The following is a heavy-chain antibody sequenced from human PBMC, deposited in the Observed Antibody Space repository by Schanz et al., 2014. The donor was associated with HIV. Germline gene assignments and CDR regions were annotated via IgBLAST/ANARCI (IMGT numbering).Heavy chain of an antibody. J-gene: IGHJ4*01. CDR1: GFNMEDYA. CDR2: ITWNNRVT. D-gene: IGHD1-26*01. Sequence: EVQLMESGGGLVQPGRSLRLSCAASGFNMEDYAMHWVRQSPGKGLEWVSGITWNNRVTGYADSVKGRFTISRDPAKNTLFLHMNNLRGDDTAFYYCAKDFTASKGGFDYWGQGTLVLVSS. CDR3: AKDFTASKGGFDY. V-gene: IGHV3-9*01.